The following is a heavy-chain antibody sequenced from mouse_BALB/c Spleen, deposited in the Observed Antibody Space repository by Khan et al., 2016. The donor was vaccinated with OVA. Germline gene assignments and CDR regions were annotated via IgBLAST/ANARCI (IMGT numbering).Heavy chain of an antibody. D-gene: IGHD1-1*01. CDR1: GYTFTSYV. Sequence: EVQLQESGPELVKPGASVKMSCKASGYTFTSYVMHWVKQKPGLGLEWIGYIYPFNDDTKYNEKFKGKATLTSDKSSNTAYMELSSLTSEDSAVYCCTPVGTYYVSFAYWGQGTLVTVSA. CDR2: IYPFNDDT. J-gene: IGHJ3*01. V-gene: IGHV1S136*01. CDR3: TPVGTYYVSFAY.